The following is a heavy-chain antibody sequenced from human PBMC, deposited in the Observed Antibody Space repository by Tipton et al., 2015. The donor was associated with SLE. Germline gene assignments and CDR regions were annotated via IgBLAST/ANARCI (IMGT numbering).Heavy chain of an antibody. V-gene: IGHV4-59*01. CDR1: GGSINSYY. J-gene: IGHJ4*02. CDR2: FHHSGST. Sequence: LRLSCTVSGGSINSYYWNWIRQSPGKGLEWIGYFHHSGSTNYNPSLQSRVTISRDPSKNQFSLNLSSATAADTAVYYCARDQGGGGDFDYWGQGALVTVSS. D-gene: IGHD3-16*01. CDR3: ARDQGGGGDFDY.